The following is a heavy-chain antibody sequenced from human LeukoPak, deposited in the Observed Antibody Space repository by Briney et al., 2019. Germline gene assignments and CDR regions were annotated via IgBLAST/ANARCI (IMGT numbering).Heavy chain of an antibody. CDR1: GGSFSGYY. J-gene: IGHJ4*02. V-gene: IGHV4-34*01. CDR3: ARTRNEGTPMQYYFDY. CDR2: INHSGST. Sequence: SETLSLTCAVYGGSFSGYYWSWIRQPPGKGLECIGEINHSGSTNYNPSLKSRVTISVDTSKNQFSLKLSSVTAADTAVYYCARTRNEGTPMQYYFDYWGQGTLVTVSS. D-gene: IGHD1-1*01.